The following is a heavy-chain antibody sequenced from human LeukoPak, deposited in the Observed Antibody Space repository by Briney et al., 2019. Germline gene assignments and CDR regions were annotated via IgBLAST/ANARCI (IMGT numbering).Heavy chain of an antibody. CDR1: GGSIRSGDYY. CDR3: ATSPAGLSDFDY. Sequence: PSETLSLTCTVSGGSIRSGDYYWSWIRQHPGKGLEWIGYISYSGSTYYNPSLKSRLTISVDRSKNQFSLRLSSVTAADTAAYYCATSPAGLSDFDYWGQGTLVTVSS. CDR2: ISYSGST. V-gene: IGHV4-31*03. D-gene: IGHD3-16*02. J-gene: IGHJ4*02.